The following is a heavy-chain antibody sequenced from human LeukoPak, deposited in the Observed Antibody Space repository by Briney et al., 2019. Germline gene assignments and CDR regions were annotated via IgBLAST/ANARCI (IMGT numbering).Heavy chain of an antibody. CDR1: GFTFSNAW. D-gene: IGHD1-26*01. CDR2: IKSKTDGGTT. Sequence: GGSLRLSWAASGFTFSNAWMSWVRRAPGKGLEWVGGIKSKTDGGTTDYAAPVKGRFTISRDDSKNTLYLQMNSLKTEDTAVYYCTTVGATEYYYYCYGMDVWGQGTTVTVSS. V-gene: IGHV3-15*01. J-gene: IGHJ6*02. CDR3: TTVGATEYYYYCYGMDV.